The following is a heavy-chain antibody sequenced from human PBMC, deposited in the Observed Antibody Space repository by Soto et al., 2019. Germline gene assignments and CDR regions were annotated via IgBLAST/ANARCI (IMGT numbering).Heavy chain of an antibody. J-gene: IGHJ6*02. CDR2: TDYKSKWNN. V-gene: IGHV6-1*01. D-gene: IGHD3-10*01. CDR1: GDSVSSNSAG. CDR3: TPITWFRGLDV. Sequence: PTRSLACVISGDSVSSNSAGWNWIRQSPARGLEWLGGTDYKSKWNNDYALSVEGRITTNPHPSKNQFSLHLYSVTPHDTSLYYSTPITWFRGLDVWGQGTPVTVSS.